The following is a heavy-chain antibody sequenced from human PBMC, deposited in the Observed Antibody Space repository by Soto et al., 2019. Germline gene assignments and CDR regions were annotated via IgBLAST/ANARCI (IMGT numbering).Heavy chain of an antibody. CDR3: VRDGIGGTVFLWYLDY. V-gene: IGHV3-33*01. Sequence: GGSLRLSCAVPGGIFHGYGMHWVRQAPGKGLEWVAIIRFDGSNEEYADSVKGRFTTSRDNSKNTLYLQMNTLGAEDTAVYYCVRDGIGGTVFLWYLDYWGRGSVVTVS. CDR1: GGIFHGYG. D-gene: IGHD1-7*01. CDR2: IRFDGSNE. J-gene: IGHJ4*02.